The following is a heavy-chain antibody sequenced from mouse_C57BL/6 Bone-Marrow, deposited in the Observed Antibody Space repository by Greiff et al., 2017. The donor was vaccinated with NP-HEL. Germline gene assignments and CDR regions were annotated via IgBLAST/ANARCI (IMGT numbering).Heavy chain of an antibody. CDR1: GFTFSTYG. Sequence: EVMLVESGGDLVKPGGSLKLSCAASGFTFSTYGLSWVRQTPDKRLEWVATISSGGSYTYYPDSVKGRVTISRDNAKNTLYLQMSSLKSEDTAMYYCARQAANWAWFAYWGQGTLVTVSA. V-gene: IGHV5-6*01. D-gene: IGHD4-1*01. J-gene: IGHJ3*01. CDR3: ARQAANWAWFAY. CDR2: ISSGGSYT.